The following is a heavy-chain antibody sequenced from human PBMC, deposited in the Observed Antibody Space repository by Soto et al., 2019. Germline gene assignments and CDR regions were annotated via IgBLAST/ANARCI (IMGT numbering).Heavy chain of an antibody. D-gene: IGHD5-18*01. J-gene: IGHJ4*02. Sequence: ASVKVSCKASGYTFTSYDINWVRQATGQGLEWMGWMNPNSGNTGYAQKFQGRVTMTRNTSISTAYMELNSLRAEDTAVYYCAKDPSRYSYGENYFDYWGQGTLVTVSS. CDR2: MNPNSGNT. V-gene: IGHV1-8*01. CDR3: AKDPSRYSYGENYFDY. CDR1: GYTFTSYD.